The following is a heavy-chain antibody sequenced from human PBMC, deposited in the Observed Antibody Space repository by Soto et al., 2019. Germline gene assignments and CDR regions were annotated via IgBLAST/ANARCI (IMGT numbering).Heavy chain of an antibody. CDR1: GFTFSSNG. D-gene: IGHD3-10*01. Sequence: QVQLVESGGGVVQPGRSLRLSCAASGFTFSSNGMHWVRQAPGKGLEWVAVISYDGSNKQYADSVKGRFTISRDNSKNTLFLQMNSLRAEDTAVYYCAKDKREFSFAFEIWCQGTMVTVSS. V-gene: IGHV3-30*18. CDR3: AKDKREFSFAFEI. J-gene: IGHJ3*02. CDR2: ISYDGSNK.